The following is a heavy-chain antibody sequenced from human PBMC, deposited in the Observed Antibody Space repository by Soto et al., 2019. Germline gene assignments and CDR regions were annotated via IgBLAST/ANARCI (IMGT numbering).Heavy chain of an antibody. J-gene: IGHJ5*02. Sequence: GESLKLSCKTSGYSFASYWIGWVRQMPGKGLEWMGIIYPGDSDTRYNPSLEGQVTISADKSISTVFLQWSSLKASDTAIYYCARQGSSSSISWFDPWGQGTLVTVSS. D-gene: IGHD6-6*01. CDR3: ARQGSSSSISWFDP. CDR1: GYSFASYW. V-gene: IGHV5-51*01. CDR2: IYPGDSDT.